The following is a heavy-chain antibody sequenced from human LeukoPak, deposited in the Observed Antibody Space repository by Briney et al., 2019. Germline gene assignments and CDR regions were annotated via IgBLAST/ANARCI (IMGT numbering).Heavy chain of an antibody. CDR1: GGSFSGSY. V-gene: IGHV4-34*01. CDR3: ARGPGRFKGRGYFDY. J-gene: IGHJ4*02. CDR2: INHRGST. Sequence: AETLSPTCAVLGGSFSGSYWSGIRHPPGKGLEWLGEINHRGSTNSIPPLNSRVTISVDTPKNQFSLKLIAVTAADTAVYYCARGPGRFKGRGYFDYWGQGTLVTVSS. D-gene: IGHD3-10*01.